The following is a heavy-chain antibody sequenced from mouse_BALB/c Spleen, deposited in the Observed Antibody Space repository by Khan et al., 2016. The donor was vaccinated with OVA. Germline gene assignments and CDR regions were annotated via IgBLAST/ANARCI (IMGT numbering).Heavy chain of an antibody. J-gene: IGHJ1*01. CDR2: INTYTGEP. CDR1: GYTFTNYG. Sequence: QIQLVQSGPELKKPGETVKISCKASGYTFTNYGMNWVKQAPGKALKWMGWINTYTGEPTYADDFKGRFAFSLATSASTAYLQINNLKNEDTATYFCARVGNDWYFDVWGAGTTVTVSS. V-gene: IGHV9-3-1*01. CDR3: ARVGNDWYFDV. D-gene: IGHD2-1*01.